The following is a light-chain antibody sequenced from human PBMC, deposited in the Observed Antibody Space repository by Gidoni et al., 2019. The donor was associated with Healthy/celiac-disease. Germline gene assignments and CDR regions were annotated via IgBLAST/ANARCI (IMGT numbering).Light chain of an antibody. V-gene: IGKV1-39*01. CDR2: AAS. J-gene: IGKJ3*01. CDR1: QSISSY. CDR3: QQSFSTLT. Sequence: DIQMTQSPSSLSASVGDRVTITCRASQSISSYLNWYQQKPGKAPKLLIYAASILPSGVPSRFSGSGSGTDFTLTISSLQPEYFATYYCQQSFSTLTFGPGTKVDI.